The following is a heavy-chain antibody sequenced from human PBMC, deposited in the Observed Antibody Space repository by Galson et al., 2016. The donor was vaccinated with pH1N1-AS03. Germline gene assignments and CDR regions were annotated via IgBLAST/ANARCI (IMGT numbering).Heavy chain of an antibody. CDR1: GFTFSNYY. D-gene: IGHD6-19*01. Sequence: SVSLSCAASGFTFSNYYMSWVRQAPGKGLEWVGTIREDRSQRYYGDSVRGRFTISRDNAKNSLHLQMDSLRSDDTATYYCAREYTSGKPTHYVSWGQGKLVTVSS. V-gene: IGHV3-7*03. CDR2: IREDRSQR. J-gene: IGHJ4*02. CDR3: AREYTSGKPTHYVS.